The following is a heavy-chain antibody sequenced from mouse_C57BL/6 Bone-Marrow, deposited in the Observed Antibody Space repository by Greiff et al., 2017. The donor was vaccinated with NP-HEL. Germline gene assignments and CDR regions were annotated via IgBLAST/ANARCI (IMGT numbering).Heavy chain of an antibody. D-gene: IGHD1-1*01. CDR1: GFTFSSYG. CDR3: ARRSYGSSYNAMDY. V-gene: IGHV5-6*02. CDR2: ISSGGSYT. J-gene: IGHJ4*01. Sequence: DVMLVESGGDLVKPGGSLKLSCAASGFTFSSYGMSWVRQTPDKRLEWVATISSGGSYTYYPDSVKGRFTISRDNAKNTLYLQMSSLKSEDTAMYYCARRSYGSSYNAMDYWGQGTSVTVSS.